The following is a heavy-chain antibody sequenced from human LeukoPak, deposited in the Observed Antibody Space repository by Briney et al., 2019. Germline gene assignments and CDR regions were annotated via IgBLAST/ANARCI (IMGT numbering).Heavy chain of an antibody. J-gene: IGHJ6*03. V-gene: IGHV4-59*11. Sequence: SETLSLTCTVSGGSISSHYWTRIRQSPVRGLEWIGDISNSGSTSYNPSLKSRVTISIDTSKNQFSLKLSSVTAADTAVYYCGRDALVGYFSYYYMDVWGKGTTVTVSS. CDR2: ISNSGST. CDR1: GGSISSHY. CDR3: GRDALVGYFSYYYMDV. D-gene: IGHD2-15*01.